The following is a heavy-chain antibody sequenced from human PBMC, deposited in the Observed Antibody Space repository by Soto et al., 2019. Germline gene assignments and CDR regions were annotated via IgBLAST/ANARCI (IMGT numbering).Heavy chain of an antibody. CDR2: ISYDGSNK. Sequence: GGSLRLSCAASGFTFSSYAMHWVRQAPGKGLEWVAVISYDGSNKYYADSVKGRFTISRDNSKNTLYLQMNSLRAEDTAVYYCARDLIVLRFLEWSSYGMDVWGQGTTVTVS. CDR3: ARDLIVLRFLEWSSYGMDV. CDR1: GFTFSSYA. D-gene: IGHD3-3*01. J-gene: IGHJ6*02. V-gene: IGHV3-30-3*01.